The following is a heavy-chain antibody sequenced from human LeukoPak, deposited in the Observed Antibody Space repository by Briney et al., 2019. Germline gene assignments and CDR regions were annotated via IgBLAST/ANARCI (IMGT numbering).Heavy chain of an antibody. CDR2: IGSTGIST. CDR1: GFTFSSSA. D-gene: IGHD4-23*01. V-gene: IGHV3-23*01. CDR3: AKYGGNFLGFDY. Sequence: GGSLRLSCAASGFTFSSSAMNWVRQAPGKGLEWVSAIGSTGISTYYADSVKGRFTISRDNSKNTLYLQMNSLRAEDTAVYYCAKYGGNFLGFDYWGQGTLVTVSS. J-gene: IGHJ4*02.